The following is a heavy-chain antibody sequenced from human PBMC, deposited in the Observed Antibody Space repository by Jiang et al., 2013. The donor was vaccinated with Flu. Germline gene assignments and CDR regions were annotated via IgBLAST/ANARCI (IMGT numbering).Heavy chain of an antibody. Sequence: GSGLVKPLQTLSLTCTVSGDYFSGHSWTWIRQTPGKGLEWIGDIHSGGTTHYNPSLQSRLTLSLETSTQQFSLKLTSVTAADSAIYFCARAYCRDDGCTPFDHWGQGTLVAVSS. CDR1: GDYFSGHS. V-gene: IGHV4-59*11. CDR3: ARAYCRDDGCTPFDH. CDR2: IHSGGTT. D-gene: IGHD2-21*01. J-gene: IGHJ5*01.